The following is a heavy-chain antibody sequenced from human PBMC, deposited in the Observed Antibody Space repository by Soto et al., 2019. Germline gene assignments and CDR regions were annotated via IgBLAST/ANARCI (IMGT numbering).Heavy chain of an antibody. CDR2: VIGSGSRT. CDR3: ARDRGVARGWFDP. Sequence: GGSLRLSCAASGFTFTSYAMAWVRQAPGKGLEWVSAVIGSGSRTYYADSVKDRFTISRDNFKNTLYLQMNVLRAEDAAVYYCARDRGVARGWFDPWGRGTLVTVSS. V-gene: IGHV3-23*01. D-gene: IGHD5-12*01. CDR1: GFTFTSYA. J-gene: IGHJ5*02.